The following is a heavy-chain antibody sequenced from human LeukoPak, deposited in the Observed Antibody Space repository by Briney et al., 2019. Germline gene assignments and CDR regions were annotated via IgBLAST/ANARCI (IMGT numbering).Heavy chain of an antibody. J-gene: IGHJ4*02. V-gene: IGHV3-13*01. CDR1: GFTFSDYD. D-gene: IGHD1-1*01. CDR3: ARVAKERVGGVYYFDY. CDR2: IGTAGDT. Sequence: GGSLRLSCAASGFTFSDYDTHWVRQATGKGLEWVSAIGTAGDTYYTGSVKGRFTIPRENAKNSLYLQMNSLRAGDTAVYYCARVAKERVGGVYYFDYWGQGTLVTVSS.